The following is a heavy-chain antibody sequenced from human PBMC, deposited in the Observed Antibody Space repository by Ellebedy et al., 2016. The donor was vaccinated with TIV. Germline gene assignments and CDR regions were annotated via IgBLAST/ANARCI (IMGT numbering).Heavy chain of an antibody. V-gene: IGHV4-34*01. CDR3: ARDSVDYYGTRGRFDL. D-gene: IGHD3-10*01. CDR1: GGSFSGYY. CDR2: IYYSGST. J-gene: IGHJ2*01. Sequence: SETLSLXXAVYGGSFSGYYWGWIRQPPGKGLEWIGSIYYSGSTYYNPSLKSRVTISVDTSKNQFSLKLSSVTAADTAVYYCARDSVDYYGTRGRFDLWGRGTLVTVSS.